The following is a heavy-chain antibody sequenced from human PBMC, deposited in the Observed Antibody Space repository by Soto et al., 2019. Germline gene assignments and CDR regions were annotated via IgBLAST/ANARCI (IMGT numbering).Heavy chain of an antibody. CDR2: ISSGSSTI. CDR3: ATSSGALAASFPYYFDY. Sequence: QVQLVESGGGLVKPGGSLRLSCAAAGFRFSDHYMTWIRQAPGKGLEWVSYISSGSSTIYYAHSVKGRFTISRDNAKNSLYLQTNSLRAEDTAVYYCATSSGALAASFPYYFDYWGHGTLVTVSS. J-gene: IGHJ4*01. V-gene: IGHV3-11*01. CDR1: GFRFSDHY. D-gene: IGHD6-19*01.